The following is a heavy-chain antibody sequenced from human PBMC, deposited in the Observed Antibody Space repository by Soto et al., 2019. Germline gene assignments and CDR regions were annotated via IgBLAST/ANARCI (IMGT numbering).Heavy chain of an antibody. D-gene: IGHD3-3*01. Sequence: GGSLRLSCAASGFTFSSYEMNWVRQAPGKGLEWVSYISSSGSTIYYADSVKGRFTISRDNAKNSLYLQMNSLRAEDTAVYYCAAFYYDFWSGYLPVEDYYGMDVWGQGTTVTVSS. CDR1: GFTFSSYE. CDR2: ISSSGSTI. V-gene: IGHV3-48*03. J-gene: IGHJ6*02. CDR3: AAFYYDFWSGYLPVEDYYGMDV.